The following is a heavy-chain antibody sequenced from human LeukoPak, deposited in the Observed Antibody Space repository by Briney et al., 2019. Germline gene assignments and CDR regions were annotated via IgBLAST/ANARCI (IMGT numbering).Heavy chain of an antibody. V-gene: IGHV3-23*01. CDR3: AREQPSTWYFH. CDR2: ISGGGGST. J-gene: IGHJ4*02. D-gene: IGHD6-13*01. CDR1: EFTFSNYG. Sequence: PGGSLRLSCAASEFTFSNYGMSWVRQAPGKGLQWVSAISGGGGSTYYADSVKGRFTISRDNSKNTLYLQMNSLRAEDTAVYYCAREQPSTWYFHWGQGTLVTVSS.